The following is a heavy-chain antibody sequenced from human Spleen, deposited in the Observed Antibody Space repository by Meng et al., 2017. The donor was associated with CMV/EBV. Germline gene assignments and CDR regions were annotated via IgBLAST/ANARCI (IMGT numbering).Heavy chain of an antibody. Sequence: QVQRVESGAEVKKPGSSVKVSCKASGGTFSSYAISWVRQAPGQGLEWMGGIIPIFGTANYAQKFQGRVTITADESTSTAYMELSSLRSEDTAVYYCARAADLGVGATMGLNMGLNFDYWGQGTLVTVSS. J-gene: IGHJ4*02. D-gene: IGHD1-26*01. V-gene: IGHV1-69*12. CDR2: IIPIFGTA. CDR3: ARAADLGVGATMGLNMGLNFDY. CDR1: GGTFSSYA.